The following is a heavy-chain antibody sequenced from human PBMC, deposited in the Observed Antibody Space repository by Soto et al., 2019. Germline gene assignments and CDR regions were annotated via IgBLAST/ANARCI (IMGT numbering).Heavy chain of an antibody. CDR3: AREAYDSSGSPVSAAFDI. J-gene: IGHJ3*02. V-gene: IGHV1-69*13. D-gene: IGHD3-22*01. CDR1: GGTFSSYA. CDR2: IIPIFGTA. Sequence: SVKVSCKASGGTFSSYAISWVRQAPGQGLEWMGGIIPIFGTANYAQKFQGRVTITADESTSTAYMELSSLRSEDTAVYYCAREAYDSSGSPVSAAFDIWGQGTMVT.